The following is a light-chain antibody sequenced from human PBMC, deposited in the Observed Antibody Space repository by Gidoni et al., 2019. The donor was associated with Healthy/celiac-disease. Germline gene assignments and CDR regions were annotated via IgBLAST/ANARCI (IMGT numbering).Light chain of an antibody. Sequence: LTQPASVSGSPGQSITISCTGTSSDVGGYNYVFWYQQHPGKATKLMIYDVSNRPSGVSKRFSGSKSGNTDSMTISGLQAEDEADYYCSSYTSSSTVFGGGTKLTVL. CDR2: DVS. V-gene: IGLV2-14*01. CDR3: SSYTSSSTV. J-gene: IGLJ2*01. CDR1: SSDVGGYNY.